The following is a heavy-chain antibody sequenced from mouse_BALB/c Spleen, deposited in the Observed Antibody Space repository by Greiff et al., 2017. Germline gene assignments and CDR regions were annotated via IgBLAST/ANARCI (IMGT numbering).Heavy chain of an antibody. Sequence: EVKLMESGGGLVKPGGSLKLSCAASGFAFSSYDMSWVRQTPEKRLEWVAYISSGGGSTYYPDTVKGRFTISRDNAKNTLYLQMSSLKSEDTAMYYCARSWDGTRFAYWGQGTLVTVSA. CDR1: GFAFSSYD. CDR2: ISSGGGST. V-gene: IGHV5-12-1*01. CDR3: ARSWDGTRFAY. J-gene: IGHJ3*01. D-gene: IGHD4-1*01.